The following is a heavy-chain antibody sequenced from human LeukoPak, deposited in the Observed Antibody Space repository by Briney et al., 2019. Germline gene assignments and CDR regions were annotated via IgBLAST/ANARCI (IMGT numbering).Heavy chain of an antibody. CDR3: GGSYGYLWYFDY. CDR1: GFTFSSYG. J-gene: IGHJ4*02. CDR2: ISYDGSNK. V-gene: IGHV3-30*03. D-gene: IGHD5-18*01. Sequence: GRSLRLSCAASGFTFSSYGMHWVRQAPGKGLEWVAVISYDGSNKYYADSVEGRFTISRDNSKNTLYLQMNSLRAEDTAVYYCGGSYGYLWYFDYWGQGTLVTVSS.